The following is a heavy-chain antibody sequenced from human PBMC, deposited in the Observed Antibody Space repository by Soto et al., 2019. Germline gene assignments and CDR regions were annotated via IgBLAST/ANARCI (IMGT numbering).Heavy chain of an antibody. CDR3: APAGDYDLLTFDH. V-gene: IGHV2-5*02. Sequence: PPLPHTLTSSFSCFCPSTYEIGVAWMRQPPGKAMEWLALIYWDDDKRYSPSLKDRLAISKDTSSNQVVLTITNMDPGDTATYFCAPAGDYDLLTFDHWGPGTLGTVA. D-gene: IGHD4-17*01. J-gene: IGHJ4*02. CDR2: IYWDDDK. CDR1: CFCPSTYEIG.